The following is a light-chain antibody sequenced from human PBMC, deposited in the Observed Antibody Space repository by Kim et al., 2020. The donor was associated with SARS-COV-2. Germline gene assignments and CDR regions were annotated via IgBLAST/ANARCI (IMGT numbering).Light chain of an antibody. CDR2: SAS. V-gene: IGKV1-5*03. CDR3: QKYNSDPWT. Sequence: DIQMTQSPPTLSASVGDSVTITCRASQSVNTYLAWYQQIPGKAPKILIYSASDLENGVPSRFSGSASGTEFTLTISSLQPDDVATYYCQKYNSDPWTFGQGTKVDIK. J-gene: IGKJ1*01. CDR1: QSVNTY.